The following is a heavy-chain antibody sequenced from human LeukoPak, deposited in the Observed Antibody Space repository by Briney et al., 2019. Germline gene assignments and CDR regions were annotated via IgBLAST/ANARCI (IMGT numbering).Heavy chain of an antibody. V-gene: IGHV1-69*01. J-gene: IGHJ4*02. CDR2: IIPIFGTA. CDR1: GGTFSSYA. Sequence: SVKVSCKASGGTFSSYAISWVRQAPGQGLEWMGGIIPIFGTANYAQKFQGRVTITADESTSTAYMELSSLRSEDTAVYYCARGAYSSGWYGEFDYWGQGTLVTVSS. CDR3: ARGAYSSGWYGEFDY. D-gene: IGHD6-19*01.